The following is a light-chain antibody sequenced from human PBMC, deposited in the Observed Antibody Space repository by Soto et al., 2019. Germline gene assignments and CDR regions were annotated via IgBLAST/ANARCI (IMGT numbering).Light chain of an antibody. CDR1: SSDVGYYNY. V-gene: IGLV2-14*03. J-gene: IGLJ2*01. CDR3: SYQGTSSTLV. Sequence: QSALTQPASVSGSPGQMITISCTGTSSDVGYYNYVSWYQQHPGKAPNLMIYDVSNRPSGVSNRFSGSKSGNTASLPISGLQAEDEADYDCSYQGTSSTLVFVGGTKLTVL. CDR2: DVS.